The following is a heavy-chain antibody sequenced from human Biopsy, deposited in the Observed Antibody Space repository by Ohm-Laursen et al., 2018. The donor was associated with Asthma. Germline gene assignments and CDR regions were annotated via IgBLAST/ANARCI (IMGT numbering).Heavy chain of an antibody. CDR3: ARKTGSCISRTCYSLDF. J-gene: IGHJ4*02. CDR1: GGTFNTYV. Sequence: SSVKVSCNSLGGTFNTYVIGWVRQAPGQGLEWMGGINSVFGTTTYPQKFQDRVTITADDSTSTVYMELSSLRSEDTAVYYCARKTGSCISRTCYSLDFWGQGTLVTVSS. V-gene: IGHV1-69*01. D-gene: IGHD2-2*01. CDR2: INSVFGTT.